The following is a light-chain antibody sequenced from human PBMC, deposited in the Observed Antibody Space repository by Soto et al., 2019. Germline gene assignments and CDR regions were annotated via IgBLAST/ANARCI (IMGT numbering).Light chain of an antibody. CDR2: GAS. CDR1: LSVATF. Sequence: DIQMTQSPSSLSASVGDRVAITCRASLSVATFLNWYQQRPGEAPKLLIYGASTLQSGVPARIRGSGSGTDFTLTITSLQREDSATYYCQQSYGTPRTFGQGTKLEIK. CDR3: QQSYGTPRT. V-gene: IGKV1-39*01. J-gene: IGKJ2*01.